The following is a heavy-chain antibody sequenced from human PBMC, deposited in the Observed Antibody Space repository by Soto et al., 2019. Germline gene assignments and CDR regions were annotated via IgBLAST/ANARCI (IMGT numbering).Heavy chain of an antibody. CDR1: GFSFSTYA. CDR2: ISGSGNKT. J-gene: IGHJ4*02. D-gene: IGHD5-18*01. V-gene: IGHV3-23*01. Sequence: PWGSLRLSCAASGFSFSTYAMSWVRQAPGKGLEWVSGISGSGNKTYYGDSVKGRFTISRDNSKDTLYLQMNSLRADDTAVYYCARGFRLHFDYWGQGTQVTVSS. CDR3: ARGFRLHFDY.